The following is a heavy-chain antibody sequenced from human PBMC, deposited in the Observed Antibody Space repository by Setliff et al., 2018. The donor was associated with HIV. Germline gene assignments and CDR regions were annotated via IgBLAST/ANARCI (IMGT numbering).Heavy chain of an antibody. Sequence: PGGSLRLSCAVSGFTFSNFPMNWVRQAPGKGLEWFSTISSDAVTRTIYYADSVKGRFTISRDNAKNSLYLQMNSLRAEDTAVYYCARERVGALDYWGQGALVTVSS. CDR1: GFTFSNFP. J-gene: IGHJ4*02. CDR2: ISSDAVTRTI. D-gene: IGHD3-16*01. CDR3: ARERVGALDY. V-gene: IGHV3-48*01.